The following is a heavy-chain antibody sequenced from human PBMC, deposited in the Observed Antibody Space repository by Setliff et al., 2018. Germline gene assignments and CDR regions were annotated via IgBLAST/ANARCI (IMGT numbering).Heavy chain of an antibody. V-gene: IGHV5-51*01. CDR3: ARSYDSSGYYYTHFDY. D-gene: IGHD3-22*01. CDR1: GYSFTDYW. CDR2: IYPSNSNI. Sequence: PGESLKISCKASGYSFTDYWIAWVRQMPGKGLEWMGIIYPSNSNIKYSPSFEAQITFSVDKSITTAYLQWSSLKASDTAMYYCARSYDSSGYYYTHFDYWGQGTLVTVSS. J-gene: IGHJ4*02.